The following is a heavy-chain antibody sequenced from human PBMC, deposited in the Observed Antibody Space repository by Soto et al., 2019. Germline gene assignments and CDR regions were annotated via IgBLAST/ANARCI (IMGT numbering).Heavy chain of an antibody. CDR2: ISHSGSV. CDR3: ARSFGWYAIDY. J-gene: IGHJ4*02. D-gene: IGHD6-19*01. Sequence: QVLLQESGPGLVQPSGTLSLSCVVSGVSISSNHYWGWVRQPPGKGLEWLGDISHSGSVNYNRSLKSRVTISMDKSQNQFSLKVNSVTAADTAVYYCARSFGWYAIDYWGQGTLVIVSS. V-gene: IGHV4-4*02. CDR1: GVSISSNHY.